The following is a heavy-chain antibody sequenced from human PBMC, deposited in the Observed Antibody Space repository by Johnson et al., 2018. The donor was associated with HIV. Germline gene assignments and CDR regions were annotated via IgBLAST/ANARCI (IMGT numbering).Heavy chain of an antibody. CDR3: TTESYHLIAFDI. CDR2: IKSKTDGGTT. V-gene: IGHV3-15*01. D-gene: IGHD1-14*01. Sequence: EVHLVESGGGLVQPGGSLRLSCAASGFTFSSYGMHWVRQAPGKGLEWVGRIKSKTDGGTTDYAAPVKGRFTISRDDSKNTLYLQINSLKTEDTAIYYCTTESYHLIAFDIWGQGKIVTVSS. CDR1: GFTFSSYG. J-gene: IGHJ3*02.